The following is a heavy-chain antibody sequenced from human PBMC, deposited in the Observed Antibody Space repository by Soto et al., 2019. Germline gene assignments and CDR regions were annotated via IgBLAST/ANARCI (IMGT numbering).Heavy chain of an antibody. J-gene: IGHJ4*02. CDR1: GFTFSSYA. Sequence: EVQLLESGGGLVQPGGSLRLSCAASGFTFSSYAMSWVRQAPGKGLEWVSAISGSGGSTYYADSVKGRFTISRDNSKNERYLQKNSLRAEDTAVYYCAKGRQYCSGGSCYPDYFDYWGQGTLVTVSS. V-gene: IGHV3-23*01. CDR3: AKGRQYCSGGSCYPDYFDY. D-gene: IGHD2-15*01. CDR2: ISGSGGST.